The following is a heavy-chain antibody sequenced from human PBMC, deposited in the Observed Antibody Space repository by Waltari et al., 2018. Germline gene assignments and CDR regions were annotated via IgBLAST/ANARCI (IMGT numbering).Heavy chain of an antibody. D-gene: IGHD2-15*01. CDR1: GGSISSHY. CDR2: IYYSGST. J-gene: IGHJ4*02. CDR3: ARGSRYCSGGSCSALVNY. Sequence: QAQLPESGPGLVKPSATLSPTCPVPGGSISSHYWSWIRHPPRKGLEWIGYIYYSGSTNYNPSLKSRVTISVDTSKNQFSLKLSSVTAADTAVYYCARGSRYCSGGSCSALVNYWGQGTLVTVSS. V-gene: IGHV4-59*11.